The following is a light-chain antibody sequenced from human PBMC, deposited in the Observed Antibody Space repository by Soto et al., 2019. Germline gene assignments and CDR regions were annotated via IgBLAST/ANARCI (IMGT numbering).Light chain of an antibody. CDR3: QQYDNLPRT. Sequence: DIQMTQSPSSLSASVGDRVTITCQASQDISNYLNWYQQKPGKAPKLLIYDASNLETGVPSMFSGSGYGTDFTFTISSLQPEDIATYYCQQYDNLPRTFGPGTKVDIK. CDR2: DAS. V-gene: IGKV1-33*01. CDR1: QDISNY. J-gene: IGKJ3*01.